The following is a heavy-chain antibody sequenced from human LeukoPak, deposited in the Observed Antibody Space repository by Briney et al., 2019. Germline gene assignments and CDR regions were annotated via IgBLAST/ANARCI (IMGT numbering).Heavy chain of an antibody. J-gene: IGHJ6*02. CDR3: ARDTRTVDGMDV. V-gene: IGHV4-39*07. Sequence: SETLSLTCTVSGGSVSSGSYYWGWIRQPPGKGLEWIGSIYYSGSTYYNPSLKSRVTISVDTSKNQFSLKLSSVTAADTAVYYCARDTRTVDGMDVWGQGTTVTVSS. CDR1: GGSVSSGSYY. D-gene: IGHD2-2*01. CDR2: IYYSGST.